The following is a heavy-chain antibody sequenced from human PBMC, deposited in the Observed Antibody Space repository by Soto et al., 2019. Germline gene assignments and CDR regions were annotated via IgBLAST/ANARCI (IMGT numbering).Heavy chain of an antibody. CDR1: GFTFSSYA. V-gene: IGHV3-23*01. CDR2: ISGSGGST. J-gene: IGHJ6*02. CDR3: ARDKEYSYGTPHYYYYYGMDV. D-gene: IGHD5-18*01. Sequence: GGSLRLSCAASGFTFSSYAMSWVRQAPGKGLEWVSAISGSGGSTYYADSVKGRFTISRDNSKNTLYLQMNSLRAEDTAVYYCARDKEYSYGTPHYYYYYGMDVWGQGTTVTVSS.